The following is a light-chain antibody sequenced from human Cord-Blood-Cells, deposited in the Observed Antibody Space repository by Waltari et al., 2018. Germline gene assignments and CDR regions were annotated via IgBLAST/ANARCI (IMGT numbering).Light chain of an antibody. CDR2: AAS. Sequence: DIQMTQSPSSLSASVGDRVTITCRASQSISSYLNWYQQKPGKAPKLLIYAASSLQSGVPSRFSGSGSAKDFLLTISRLQPDDFATYYCQQSYTTPLTFGGGTKVEIK. J-gene: IGKJ4*01. V-gene: IGKV1-39*01. CDR3: QQSYTTPLT. CDR1: QSISSY.